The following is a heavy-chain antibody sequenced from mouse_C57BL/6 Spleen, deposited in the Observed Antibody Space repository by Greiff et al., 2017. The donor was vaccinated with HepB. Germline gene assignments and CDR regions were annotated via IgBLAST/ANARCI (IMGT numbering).Heavy chain of an antibody. Sequence: EVKLVESEGGLVQPGSSMKLSCTASGFTFSDYYMAWVRQVPEKGLEWVANINYDGSSTYYLDSLKSRFIISRDNAKNILYLQMSSLKSEDTATYYCARDESHYGSSRHWYFDVWGTGTTVTVSS. D-gene: IGHD1-1*01. CDR3: ARDESHYGSSRHWYFDV. J-gene: IGHJ1*03. CDR2: INYDGSST. V-gene: IGHV5-16*01. CDR1: GFTFSDYY.